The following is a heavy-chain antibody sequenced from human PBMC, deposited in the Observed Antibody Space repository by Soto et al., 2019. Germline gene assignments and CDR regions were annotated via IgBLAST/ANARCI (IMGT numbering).Heavy chain of an antibody. Sequence: EVQLLECGGTVVQPGGSLRLSCAASGFTFSTYGVSWVRQAPGKGLEWVSSISGSGYNTFYADSVKGRFTISRDNSNNTVHLLMNNLRADDTALYYCVKQLLSLIVVADAFDIWGQGTMVTVSS. CDR2: ISGSGYNT. CDR1: GFTFSTYG. V-gene: IGHV3-23*01. D-gene: IGHD3-22*01. J-gene: IGHJ3*02. CDR3: VKQLLSLIVVADAFDI.